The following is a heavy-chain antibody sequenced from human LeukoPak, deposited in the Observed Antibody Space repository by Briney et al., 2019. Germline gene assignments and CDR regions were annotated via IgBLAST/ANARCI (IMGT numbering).Heavy chain of an antibody. D-gene: IGHD4-17*01. V-gene: IGHV3-9*03. CDR2: ISWNSGKI. CDR3: VRDISATVTSEFSY. Sequence: GRSLRLSCAASGFTFDDCAMHWVRQVPGKGLEWVSGISWNSGKIGYADSVKGRFTVSRDNAKNSLYLLMNSLRTEDMALYYCVRDISATVTSEFSYWGQGTLVTVSS. CDR1: GFTFDDCA. J-gene: IGHJ4*02.